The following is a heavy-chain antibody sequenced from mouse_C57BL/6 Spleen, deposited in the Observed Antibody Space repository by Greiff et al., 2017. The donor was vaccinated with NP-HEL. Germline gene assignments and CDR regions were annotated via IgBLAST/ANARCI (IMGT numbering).Heavy chain of an antibody. CDR2: IYPGDGDT. D-gene: IGHD2-5*01. V-gene: IGHV1-82*01. J-gene: IGHJ3*01. CDR1: GYAFSSSW. CDR3: ASIYSNYGGFAY. Sequence: VKLMESGPELVKPGASVKISCKASGYAFSSSWMNWVKQRPGKGLEWIGRIYPGDGDTNYNGKFKGKATLTADKSSSTAYMQLSSLTSEDSAVYFCASIYSNYGGFAYWGQGTLVTVSA.